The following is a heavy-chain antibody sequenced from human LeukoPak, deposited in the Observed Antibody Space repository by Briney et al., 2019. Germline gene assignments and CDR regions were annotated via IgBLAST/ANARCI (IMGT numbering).Heavy chain of an antibody. CDR1: GFTFSSYA. J-gene: IGHJ4*02. D-gene: IGHD6-19*01. CDR2: ISYDGSNK. Sequence: GGSLRLSCAASGFTFSSYAMHWVRQAPGKGLEWVAVISYDGSNKYYADSVKGRFTISGDNSKNTLYLQMNSLRAEDTAVYYCAAMYSSGWYGYYWGQGTLVTVSS. V-gene: IGHV3-30*04. CDR3: AAMYSSGWYGYY.